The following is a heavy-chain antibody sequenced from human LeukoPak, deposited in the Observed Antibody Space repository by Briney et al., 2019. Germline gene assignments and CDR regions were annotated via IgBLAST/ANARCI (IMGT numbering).Heavy chain of an antibody. CDR2: ISYDGSNK. V-gene: IGHV3-30-3*01. J-gene: IGHJ3*02. CDR1: GFTFSSYA. Sequence: GGSLRLSCAASGFTFSSYAMHWVRQAPGKGLEWVAVISYDGSNKYYADPVKGRFTISRDNSKNTLYLQMNSLRAEDTAVYYCARAHNWDAFDIWGQGTMVTVSS. CDR3: ARAHNWDAFDI.